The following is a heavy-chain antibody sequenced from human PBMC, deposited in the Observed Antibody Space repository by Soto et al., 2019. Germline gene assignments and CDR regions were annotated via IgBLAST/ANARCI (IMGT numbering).Heavy chain of an antibody. CDR1: GGSVSSGSYY. CDR3: ARDEYFDWLGAFDI. J-gene: IGHJ3*02. Sequence: PSETLSLTCTVSGGSVSSGSYYWSWIRQPPGKGLEWIGYIYHSGSTNYNPSLKSRVTISVDTSKNQFSLKLSSVTAADTAVYYCARDEYFDWLGAFDIWGQGTMVTVS. V-gene: IGHV4-61*01. CDR2: IYHSGST. D-gene: IGHD3-9*01.